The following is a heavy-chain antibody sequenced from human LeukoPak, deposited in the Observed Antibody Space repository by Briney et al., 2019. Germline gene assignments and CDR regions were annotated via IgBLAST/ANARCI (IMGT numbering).Heavy chain of an antibody. J-gene: IGHJ4*02. CDR3: ARGRGGYYDY. D-gene: IGHD3-22*01. V-gene: IGHV3-64*01. Sequence: GGSLRLSCAASGFTLSNYAMHWVRQAPGKGREYVSAITSNGGSTYYASSVKGRFTISRDNSKNTMYLQMGSLRAEDMAVYYCARGRGGYYDYWGQGALVTVSS. CDR1: GFTLSNYA. CDR2: ITSNGGST.